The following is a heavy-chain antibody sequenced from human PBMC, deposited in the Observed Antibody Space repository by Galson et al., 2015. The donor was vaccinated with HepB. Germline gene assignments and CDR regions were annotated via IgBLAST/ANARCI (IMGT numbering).Heavy chain of an antibody. Sequence: SLRLSCAASGFTFNSYGMIWVRQAPGKGLEWVSAVMSGSGGAFYADSVKGRFTISRDNSKNTLSLQMNSLGAEDTAVYYCAQCGVLSSGWCNYFDPWGQGTLVTVSS. CDR3: AQCGVLSSGWCNYFDP. D-gene: IGHD6-19*01. J-gene: IGHJ5*02. CDR1: GFTFNSYG. V-gene: IGHV3-23*01. CDR2: VMSGSGGA.